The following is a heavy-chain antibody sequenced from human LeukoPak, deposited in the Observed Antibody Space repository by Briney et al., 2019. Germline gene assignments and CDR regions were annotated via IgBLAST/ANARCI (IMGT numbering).Heavy chain of an antibody. J-gene: IGHJ4*02. CDR2: INPNNGVT. D-gene: IGHD6-13*01. Sequence: ASVKVSCKASGYTFSGYYIHWVRQAPGQGLEWMGWINPNNGVTNFAQKFEGRVTMARDTSITTVYMDVSRLRSDDTAVYYCARVWTRNTSRWFEYYFDSWGQGTLVTVSS. CDR3: ARVWTRNTSRWFEYYFDS. CDR1: GYTFSGYY. V-gene: IGHV1-2*02.